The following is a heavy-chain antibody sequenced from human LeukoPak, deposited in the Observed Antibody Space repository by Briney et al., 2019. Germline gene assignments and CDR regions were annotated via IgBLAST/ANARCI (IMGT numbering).Heavy chain of an antibody. V-gene: IGHV3-23*01. Sequence: GGSLRLSCAASGFSFSSYAMSWVRQAPGKGLEWVSAISGSGGSTYYADSVKGRFTISRDNSKNTLYLQMNSLRAEDTAVYYCAKVRGYSYGYFDYWGQGTLVTVSS. J-gene: IGHJ4*02. CDR2: ISGSGGST. CDR1: GFSFSSYA. D-gene: IGHD5-18*01. CDR3: AKVRGYSYGYFDY.